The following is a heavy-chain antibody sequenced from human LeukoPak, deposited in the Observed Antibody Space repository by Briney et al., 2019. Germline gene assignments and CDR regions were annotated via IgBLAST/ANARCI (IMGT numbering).Heavy chain of an antibody. Sequence: GGSLRLSCAASGFTFSSYEMNWVRQAPGKGLEWVSYISSSGSTIYYADSVEGRFTISRDNAKNSLYLQMNSLRAEDTAVYYCAREAAATVPDAFDIWGQGTMVTVSS. CDR3: AREAAATVPDAFDI. CDR2: ISSSGSTI. D-gene: IGHD2-15*01. J-gene: IGHJ3*02. V-gene: IGHV3-48*03. CDR1: GFTFSSYE.